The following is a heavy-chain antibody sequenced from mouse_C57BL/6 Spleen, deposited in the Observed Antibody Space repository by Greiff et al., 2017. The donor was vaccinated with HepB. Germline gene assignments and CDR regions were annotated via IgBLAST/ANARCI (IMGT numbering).Heavy chain of an antibody. CDR1: GYTFTSYW. Sequence: QVQLQQPGAELVKPGASVKLSCKASGYTFTSYWMHWVKQRPGRGLEWIGRIDPNSGGTKYNEKFKSKATLTVDKPSSTAYMQLSSLTSEDSAVYDCARMEDYGNYRFAYWGQGTLVTVSA. CDR2: IDPNSGGT. J-gene: IGHJ3*01. V-gene: IGHV1-72*01. D-gene: IGHD2-1*01. CDR3: ARMEDYGNYRFAY.